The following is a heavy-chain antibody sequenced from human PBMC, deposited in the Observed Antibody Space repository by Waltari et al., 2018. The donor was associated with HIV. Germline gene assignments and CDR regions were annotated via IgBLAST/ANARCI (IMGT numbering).Heavy chain of an antibody. J-gene: IGHJ4*02. CDR3: ARGFLWFGEGYFDS. CDR1: GFTVSSNY. V-gene: IGHV3-53*01. D-gene: IGHD3-10*01. CDR2: IYSGGST. Sequence: EVQLMESGGGLIQPGGSLRLSCAASGFTVSSNYMSWVRQAPGKGLEWGSVIYSGGSTYYAESVKGRFTISRDNSKNTLYLQMNSLRAEDTAVYYCARGFLWFGEGYFDSWGQGTLVTVSS.